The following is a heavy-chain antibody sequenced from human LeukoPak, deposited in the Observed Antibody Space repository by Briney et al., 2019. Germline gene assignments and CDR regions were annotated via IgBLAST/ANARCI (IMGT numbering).Heavy chain of an antibody. CDR1: GFTFSVYL. CDR2: VAQDGSAQ. J-gene: IGHJ4*02. V-gene: IGHV3-7*01. CDR3: ARVIGGAIDY. D-gene: IGHD1-26*01. Sequence: PGGSLRLSCAASGFTFSVYLMTWVRQAPGKGLEWLANVAQDGSAQNYVDSLEGRFTVSRDNPRNTLYLQMHRLRAEDAAVYYCARVIGGAIDYWGQGTLVTVSS.